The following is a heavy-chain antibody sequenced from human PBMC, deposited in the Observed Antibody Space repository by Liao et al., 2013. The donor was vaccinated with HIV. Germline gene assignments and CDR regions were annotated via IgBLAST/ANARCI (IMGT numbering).Heavy chain of an antibody. Sequence: QLQLQESGPGLVKPSETLSLICNVSGGSIGSHYWNWIRQPPGKGLEWIGNIYYTGRTDYNPSLRSRVAMSVDMSKNQVSLTLSAVTAADTAVYYCARDGYGDYFDLWGQGIPVTVSS. D-gene: IGHD1-1*01. V-gene: IGHV4-59*11. CDR2: IYYTGRT. J-gene: IGHJ4*02. CDR3: ARDGYGDYFDL. CDR1: GGSIGSHY.